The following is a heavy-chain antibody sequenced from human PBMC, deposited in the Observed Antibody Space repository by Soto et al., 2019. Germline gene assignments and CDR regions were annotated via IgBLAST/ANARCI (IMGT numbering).Heavy chain of an antibody. J-gene: IGHJ4*02. CDR1: GGSFSGYY. Sequence: QVQLQQWGAGLLKPSETLSLTCAVYGGSFSGYYWSWIRQPPGKGLEWIGEINHSGSTNYNPSLTRRVFPSVDTSKSLCSRKLSTVIAADTAVYCCARIAAAGSCYNWGQGTMATVSS. CDR3: ARIAAAGSCYN. V-gene: IGHV4-34*01. D-gene: IGHD6-13*01. CDR2: INHSGST.